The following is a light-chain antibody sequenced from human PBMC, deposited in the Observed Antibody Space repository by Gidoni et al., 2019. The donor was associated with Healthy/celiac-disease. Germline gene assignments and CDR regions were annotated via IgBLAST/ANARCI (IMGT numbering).Light chain of an antibody. J-gene: IGKJ3*01. Sequence: DIQMTQSPSSLSASAGDRVTITCQASQDISNYLNWYQQKPGKAPKLLIYDASNLETGVPSRFSGSGSGTDFAFTISILQPEAIATYYCQHYHNLPPPFTFGPGTKVDIK. CDR2: DAS. CDR3: QHYHNLPPPFT. V-gene: IGKV1-33*01. CDR1: QDISNY.